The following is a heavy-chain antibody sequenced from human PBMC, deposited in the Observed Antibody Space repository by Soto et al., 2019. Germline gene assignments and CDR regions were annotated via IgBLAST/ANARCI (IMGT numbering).Heavy chain of an antibody. Sequence: TPSLTCTACGASIKRGGDSWRWIRQHPGKGLEWIGYMFYSGTAHYNPSLQSRVTLSLDTFNNHFYLNLTSMTVADSAVYYCARAVDGAPPDYWGPGTLVTVSS. CDR1: GASIKRGGDS. J-gene: IGHJ4*02. CDR2: MFYSGTA. D-gene: IGHD1-26*01. V-gene: IGHV4-31*03. CDR3: ARAVDGAPPDY.